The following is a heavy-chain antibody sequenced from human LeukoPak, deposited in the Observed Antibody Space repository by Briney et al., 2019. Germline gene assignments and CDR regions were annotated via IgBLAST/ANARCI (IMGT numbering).Heavy chain of an antibody. CDR1: GYTFTSYG. CDR2: INTNTGNP. J-gene: IGHJ2*01. D-gene: IGHD5-18*01. Sequence: ASVNVSYRASGYTFTSYGMNWVRQAPGQGLEWMGWINTNTGNPTYAQGFTGRFVFSLDTSVSTAYLQINSLKAEDTAVYYCARVRSGWDTDLWGRGTLVTVSS. V-gene: IGHV7-4-1*02. CDR3: ARVRSGWDTDL.